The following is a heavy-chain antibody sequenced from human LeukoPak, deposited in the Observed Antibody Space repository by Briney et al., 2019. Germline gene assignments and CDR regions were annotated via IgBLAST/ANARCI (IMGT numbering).Heavy chain of an antibody. CDR3: VRDDGHHWFDF. J-gene: IGHJ4*02. CDR1: GFIFSYYY. V-gene: IGHV3-11*01. Sequence: GVSLKISCGASGFIFSYYYMSWIRQAPGKGPQWISYISSSGTPKYYADSVKGRFTISRDNAKKSLFLQMNSLRDEDTAVYYCVRDDGHHWFDFWGQGTLVTVSS. CDR2: ISSSGTPK. D-gene: IGHD1-1*01.